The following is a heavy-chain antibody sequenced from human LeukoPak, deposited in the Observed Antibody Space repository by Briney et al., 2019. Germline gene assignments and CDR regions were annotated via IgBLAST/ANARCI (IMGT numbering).Heavy chain of an antibody. CDR3: ARYPSVAATGWGRWFDH. D-gene: IGHD6-13*01. CDR2: ISSSSSTI. Sequence: GGSLRLSCAAPGFTFSSFNMNWVRHTPGKGLEWISYISSSSSTIYYADSVKGRFTISRDNAKSSLYLQMNSLRDEDTAVYYCARYPSVAATGWGRWFDHWGQGTLVTVSS. CDR1: GFTFSSFN. V-gene: IGHV3-48*02. J-gene: IGHJ5*02.